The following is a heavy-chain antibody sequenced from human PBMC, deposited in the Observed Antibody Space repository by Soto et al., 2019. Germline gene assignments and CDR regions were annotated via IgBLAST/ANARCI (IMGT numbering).Heavy chain of an antibody. CDR2: ISNSGSYI. V-gene: IGHV3-21*01. Sequence: LRLSCAASGFTFSSYSMNWVRQAPGKGLEWVSFISNSGSYIFNGDSVKGRFSISRDNAKNSLYLQMNSLRAEDTAVYYCVRDGGGDTAEYYYGMDVWGQGTTVTVSS. D-gene: IGHD5-18*01. J-gene: IGHJ6*02. CDR3: VRDGGGDTAEYYYGMDV. CDR1: GFTFSSYS.